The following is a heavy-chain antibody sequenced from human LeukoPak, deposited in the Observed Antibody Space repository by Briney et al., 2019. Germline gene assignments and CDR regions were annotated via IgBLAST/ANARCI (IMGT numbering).Heavy chain of an antibody. CDR1: GFTLSNYW. CDR3: ARDWVAGVPFDAFDI. CDR2: IKEDGSEK. V-gene: IGHV3-7*01. J-gene: IGHJ3*02. Sequence: PGGSLRLSCVASGFTLSNYWMSWVRQAPGKGLEWVANIKEDGSEKYYVSSVKGRFTISRDNAKNSLYLHMDSLTAEDTAIYYCARDWVAGVPFDAFDIWGQGTMVSVSS. D-gene: IGHD3-10*01.